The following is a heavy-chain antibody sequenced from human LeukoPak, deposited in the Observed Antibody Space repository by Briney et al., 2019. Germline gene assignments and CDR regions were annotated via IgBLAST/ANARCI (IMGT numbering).Heavy chain of an antibody. D-gene: IGHD3-22*01. CDR1: GFTFSSYS. CDR3: ARDPGSGYVNNWFDP. J-gene: IGHJ5*02. Sequence: PGGSLRLSCAASGFTFSSYSMNWVRQAPGKGLGWVSSIIGSSSYIYYADSVKGRFTISRDNAKNSLYLQMYSLRAEDTAVYYCARDPGSGYVNNWFDPWGQGTLVTVSS. CDR2: IIGSSSYI. V-gene: IGHV3-21*01.